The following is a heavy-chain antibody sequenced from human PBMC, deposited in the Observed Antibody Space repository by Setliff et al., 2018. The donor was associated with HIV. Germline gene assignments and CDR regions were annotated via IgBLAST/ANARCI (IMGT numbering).Heavy chain of an antibody. Sequence: LGESLKISCKGSGYSFSSYWINWVRQMPGKGLEWMGRIDPSDSYTNYSPSFQGHVSISADRSISTAYLQWSSLKASDTAIYYCARLKSPTPYYYYGMDVWGQGTTVTVSS. V-gene: IGHV5-10-1*01. CDR2: IDPSDSYT. J-gene: IGHJ6*02. CDR1: GYSFSSYW. CDR3: ARLKSPTPYYYYGMDV. D-gene: IGHD4-4*01.